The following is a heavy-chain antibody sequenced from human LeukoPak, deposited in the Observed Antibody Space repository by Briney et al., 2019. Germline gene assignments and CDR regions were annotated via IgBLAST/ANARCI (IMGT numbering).Heavy chain of an antibody. CDR3: ARDLSGVTGYTYGRGIDY. V-gene: IGHV3-53*01. CDR2: IYSGGST. D-gene: IGHD5-18*01. Sequence: GGSLRLSCAASGFTVSSNYMSWVRQAPGKGLEWVSVIYSGGSTYYADSVKGRFTISRDNSKNTLYLQMNSLRAEDTAVYYCARDLSGVTGYTYGRGIDYWGQGTLVTVSS. CDR1: GFTVSSNY. J-gene: IGHJ4*02.